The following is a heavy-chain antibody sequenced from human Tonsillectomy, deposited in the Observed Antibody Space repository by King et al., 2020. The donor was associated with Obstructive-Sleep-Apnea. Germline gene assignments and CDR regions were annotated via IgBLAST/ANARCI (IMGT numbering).Heavy chain of an antibody. CDR3: ARDYYYDSSGYYVDY. J-gene: IGHJ4*02. CDR1: GYSISSGYY. D-gene: IGHD3-22*01. CDR2: SYHSGGT. Sequence: QLQESGPGLVKPSETLSLTCTGSGYSISSGYYWGWVRKPPGKGLEWIWGSYHSGGTFYNPFLKSRVTISVDTSKNQFSLQLSSVTAADTAGYYCARDYYYDSSGYYVDYWGQGTLVTVSS. V-gene: IGHV4-38-2*02.